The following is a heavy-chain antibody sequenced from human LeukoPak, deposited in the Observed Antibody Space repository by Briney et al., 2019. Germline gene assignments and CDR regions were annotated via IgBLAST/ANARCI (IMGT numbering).Heavy chain of an antibody. CDR2: VSGSSGDI. Sequence: GGSLRLSCAASGFTFSDYYMTWVRQAAGKGLEWVSYVSGSSGDINYSDSVKGRFTISRDNAKNSLYLQMNSLRAEDTAVYYCTRDPRRLDYLGQGTLVAVSS. CDR3: TRDPRRLDY. CDR1: GFTFSDYY. V-gene: IGHV3-11*05. J-gene: IGHJ4*02.